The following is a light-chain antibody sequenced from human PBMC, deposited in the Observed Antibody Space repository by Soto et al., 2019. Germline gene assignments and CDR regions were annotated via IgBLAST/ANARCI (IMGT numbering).Light chain of an antibody. CDR2: VAS. Sequence: EIVMTQSPATLSVSPGERATLSCRASQSVSSNLAWSQQKPGQAPRLLIYVASTRATGIPARFSGSGSGTEFTLTISSLQAEDFAVYYCQQYNKWPLSFGGGTKVEIK. V-gene: IGKV3D-15*01. CDR1: QSVSSN. CDR3: QQYNKWPLS. J-gene: IGKJ4*01.